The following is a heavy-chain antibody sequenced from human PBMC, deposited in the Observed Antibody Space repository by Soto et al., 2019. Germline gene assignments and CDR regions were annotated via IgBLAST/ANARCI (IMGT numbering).Heavy chain of an antibody. J-gene: IGHJ5*02. CDR3: ARTVVVPAAIRTNWFDP. V-gene: IGHV4-34*01. D-gene: IGHD2-2*01. CDR2: INHSGST. CDR1: GGSFSGYY. Sequence: SETLSLTCAVYGGSFSGYYWSWIRQPPGKGLERIGEINHSGSTNYNPSLKSRVTISVDTSKNQFSLKLSSVTAADTAVYYCARTVVVPAAIRTNWFDPWGQGTLVTVSS.